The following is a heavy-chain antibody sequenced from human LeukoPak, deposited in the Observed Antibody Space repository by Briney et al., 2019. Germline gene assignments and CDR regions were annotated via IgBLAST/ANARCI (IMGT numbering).Heavy chain of an antibody. CDR2: INPNSGGT. D-gene: IGHD3-10*01. CDR1: GSTFTGNY. J-gene: IGHJ4*02. Sequence: GASVKVSCKASGSTFTGNYMHWVRQAPGQGLEWMGWINPNSGGTNYAQKFQGRVTMTRDTSISTAYMELSRLRSDDTAVYYCVPFGELSPPFDYWGQGTLVTVSS. V-gene: IGHV1-2*02. CDR3: VPFGELSPPFDY.